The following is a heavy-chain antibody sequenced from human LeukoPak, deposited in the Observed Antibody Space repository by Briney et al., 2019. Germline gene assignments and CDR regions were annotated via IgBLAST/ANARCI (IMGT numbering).Heavy chain of an antibody. J-gene: IGHJ4*02. CDR3: ARATYHYYDSSGYGPNDY. CDR2: ISYDGSNK. CDR1: GFTFSSYA. V-gene: IGHV3-30-3*01. D-gene: IGHD3-22*01. Sequence: GGSLRLSCAASGFTFSSYAMHWVCQAPGKGLEWVAVISYDGSNKYYADSVKGRFTISRDNSKNTLYLQMNSLRAEDTAVYYCARATYHYYDSSGYGPNDYWGQGTLVTVSS.